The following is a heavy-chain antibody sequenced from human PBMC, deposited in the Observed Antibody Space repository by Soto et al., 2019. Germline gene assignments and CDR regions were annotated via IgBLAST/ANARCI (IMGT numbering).Heavy chain of an antibody. CDR1: GGTFSSYT. V-gene: IGHV1-69*02. CDR3: AGMGDYEDYYYGMDV. Sequence: SVKVSCKASGGTFSSYTISWVRQAPGQGLEWMGRIIPILGIANYAQRFQGRVTITADKSTSTAYMELSSLRSEDTAVYYCAGMGDYEDYYYGMDVWGQGTTVTVSS. D-gene: IGHD4-17*01. J-gene: IGHJ6*02. CDR2: IIPILGIA.